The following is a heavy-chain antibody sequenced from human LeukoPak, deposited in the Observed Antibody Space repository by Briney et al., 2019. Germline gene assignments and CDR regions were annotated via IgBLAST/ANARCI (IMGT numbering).Heavy chain of an antibody. D-gene: IGHD3-10*01. CDR1: GYTFTSYD. V-gene: IGHV1-18*01. Sequence: ASVKVSCKTSGYTFTSYDISWVRQAPGQGLEWMGRIGIYRGNTDYAEKFQDRLTLTADTSTTTAYMELGSLKSDDTATYYCARLYGAGSYYHMDVWGQGTTVTVSS. CDR2: IGIYRGNT. J-gene: IGHJ6*02. CDR3: ARLYGAGSYYHMDV.